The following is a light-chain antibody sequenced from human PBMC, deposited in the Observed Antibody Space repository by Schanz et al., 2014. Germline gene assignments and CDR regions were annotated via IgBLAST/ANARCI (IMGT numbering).Light chain of an antibody. CDR2: LEGSGSY. Sequence: QLVLTQSSSASASLGSSVKLTCTLSSGRSNYIIAWHQQQPGKAPRYLMKLEGSGSYNRGSGVPDRFSGSSSGADRYVTISTLQSEDEADYYCQTWGTGIRVFGGGTKLTVL. V-gene: IGLV4-60*03. CDR1: SGRSNYI. J-gene: IGLJ3*02. CDR3: QTWGTGIRV.